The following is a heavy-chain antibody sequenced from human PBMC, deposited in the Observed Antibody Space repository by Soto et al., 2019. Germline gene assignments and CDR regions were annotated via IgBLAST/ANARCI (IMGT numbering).Heavy chain of an antibody. CDR3: ARDRGTGTPDY. CDR1: GFIFSSYS. Sequence: GGSLRLSCAASGFIFSSYSMNWVRQAPGKGLEWVSSISSSSSYIYYADSVKGRFTISRDNAKNSLYLQMNSLRAEDTAVYYCARDRGTGTPDYWGQGTLVTVSS. D-gene: IGHD1-1*01. CDR2: ISSSSSYI. V-gene: IGHV3-21*01. J-gene: IGHJ4*02.